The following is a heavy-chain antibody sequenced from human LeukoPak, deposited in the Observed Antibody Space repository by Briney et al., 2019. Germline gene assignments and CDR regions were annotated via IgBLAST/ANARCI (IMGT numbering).Heavy chain of an antibody. D-gene: IGHD5-12*01. Sequence: PSETLSLTCTVSGGSISSYYWSWIRQPPGKGLEWIGYIYYSGSTNYNPSLKSRVTISVDTSKNQFSLKLSSETAADTAVYYCARGYSGYETYDYWGQGTLVTVSS. CDR1: GGSISSYY. CDR3: ARGYSGYETYDY. V-gene: IGHV4-59*01. CDR2: IYYSGST. J-gene: IGHJ4*02.